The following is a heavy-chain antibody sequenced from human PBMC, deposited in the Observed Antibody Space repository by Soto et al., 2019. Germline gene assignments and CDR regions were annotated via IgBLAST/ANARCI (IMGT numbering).Heavy chain of an antibody. Sequence: SETLSLTCTVSGGFVTGLYWSWIRQPPGKGLEWIGYIFHSGSSNYHPSLKSRVTISVDTSKSQISLRLTSVTAADTAVYYCARASGLGVAHIDYWGQGTLVTVSS. CDR2: IFHSGSS. J-gene: IGHJ4*02. CDR1: GGFVTGLY. D-gene: IGHD6-19*01. V-gene: IGHV4-59*02. CDR3: ARASGLGVAHIDY.